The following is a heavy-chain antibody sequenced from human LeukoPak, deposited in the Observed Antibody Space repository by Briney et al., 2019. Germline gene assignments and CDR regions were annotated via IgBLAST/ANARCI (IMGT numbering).Heavy chain of an antibody. D-gene: IGHD3-3*01. CDR3: AREGRTYYDFWSGQYFDY. CDR1: GYTFTSYD. Sequence: GASVKVSCKASGYTFTSYDINWVRQAPGQGPEWMGGIIPIFGTANYAQKFQGRVTITADESTSTAYMELSSLRSEDTAVYYCAREGRTYYDFWSGQYFDYWGQGTLVTVSS. CDR2: IIPIFGTA. J-gene: IGHJ4*02. V-gene: IGHV1-69*13.